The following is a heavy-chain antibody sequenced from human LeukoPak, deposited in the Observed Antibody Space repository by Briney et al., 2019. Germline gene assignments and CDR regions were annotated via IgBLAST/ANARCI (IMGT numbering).Heavy chain of an antibody. D-gene: IGHD2-15*01. Sequence: LSLTCAVSGGAIISGGYSWNWIRQPPGKGLEWIGCIYERGPAYYNPSLKSRFTISVDTVKNQFFLNVTSMTAADTAVYYCARSRQGSGLFSFWGQGTLVAVSS. J-gene: IGHJ4*02. V-gene: IGHV4-30-2*01. CDR1: GGAIISGGYS. CDR2: IYERGPA. CDR3: ARSRQGSGLFSF.